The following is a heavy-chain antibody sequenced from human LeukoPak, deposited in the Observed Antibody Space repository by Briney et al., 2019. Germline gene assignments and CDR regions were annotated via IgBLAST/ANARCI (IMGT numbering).Heavy chain of an antibody. Sequence: PGGSLRLSCAPSGFPFGNYWMAWVRQAPGKGLEWVTNINLDGSEKYYVGSVKGRFTISRDNTENSLYLQMDSLRDDDTAVYYCARVGPQVHCIGDCRNDGFDIWGQGTMVTVSS. CDR3: ARVGPQVHCIGDCRNDGFDI. J-gene: IGHJ3*02. CDR1: GFPFGNYW. V-gene: IGHV3-7*01. D-gene: IGHD2-21*02. CDR2: INLDGSEK.